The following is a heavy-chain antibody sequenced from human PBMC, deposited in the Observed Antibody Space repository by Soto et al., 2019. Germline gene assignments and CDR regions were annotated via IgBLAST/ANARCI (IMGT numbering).Heavy chain of an antibody. CDR2: INHSGST. CDR1: GGSFSGYY. Sequence: SETLSLTCAVYGGSFSGYYWSWIRQPPGKGLEWIGEINHSGSTNYNPSLKSRVTISVDTSKNQFSLKLSSVTAADTAVYYCARERLRFFDYWGQGTLVTVSS. CDR3: ARERLRFFDY. D-gene: IGHD5-12*01. J-gene: IGHJ4*02. V-gene: IGHV4-34*01.